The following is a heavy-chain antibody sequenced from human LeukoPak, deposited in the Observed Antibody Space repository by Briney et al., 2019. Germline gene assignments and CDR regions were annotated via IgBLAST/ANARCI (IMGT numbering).Heavy chain of an antibody. D-gene: IGHD6-19*01. CDR3: AGGARRVGVAGTSNFDY. Sequence: ASVKVSCKASGYTFTGYYMHWVRQAPGQGLEWMGWINPNSGGTNYAQKFQGRVTMTRDTSISTAYMELSRLRSDDTAVYYCAGGARRVGVAGTSNFDYWGQGTLVTVSS. J-gene: IGHJ4*02. CDR1: GYTFTGYY. V-gene: IGHV1-2*02. CDR2: INPNSGGT.